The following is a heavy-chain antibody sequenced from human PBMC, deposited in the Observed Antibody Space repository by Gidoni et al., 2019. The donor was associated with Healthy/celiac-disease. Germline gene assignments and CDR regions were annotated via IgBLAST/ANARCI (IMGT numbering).Heavy chain of an antibody. J-gene: IGHJ1*01. V-gene: IGHV3-23*01. CDR3: ALSAAAGTSGGDFQH. Sequence: EVQPLESGGGLVQPGGSLRLSCAASGFTFSSYAMSWVRQAPGQGLEGVSAISGSGGSTYYADSVKGRFTISRDNSKNTLYLQMNSLRAEDTAVYYCALSAAAGTSGGDFQHWGQGTLVTVSS. CDR2: ISGSGGST. CDR1: GFTFSSYA. D-gene: IGHD6-13*01.